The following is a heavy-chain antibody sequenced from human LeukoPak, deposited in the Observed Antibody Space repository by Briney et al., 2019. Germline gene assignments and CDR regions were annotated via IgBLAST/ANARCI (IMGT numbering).Heavy chain of an antibody. D-gene: IGHD4/OR15-4a*01. CDR1: GFTISSNY. CDR2: IYSGGST. Sequence: GGSLRLSCAASGFTISSNYMSWVRQAPGKGLEWVSVIYSGGSTYYADSVKGRFTISRDNSKNTLYLQMNSLRAEDTAVYYCASSLYDYLLDHWGQGTLVTVSS. J-gene: IGHJ4*02. CDR3: ASSLYDYLLDH. V-gene: IGHV3-66*01.